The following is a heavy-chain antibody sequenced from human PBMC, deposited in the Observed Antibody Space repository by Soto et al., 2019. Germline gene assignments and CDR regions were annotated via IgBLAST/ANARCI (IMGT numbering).Heavy chain of an antibody. D-gene: IGHD3-22*01. J-gene: IGHJ4*02. CDR2: ISYDGSNK. Sequence: GGSLRLSCAASGFTFSSYAMHWVRQAPGKGLEWVAVISYDGSNKYYADSVKGRFTISRDNSKNTLYLQMNSPRAEDTAVYYCARADERMVITTNSFDYWGQGTLVTVSS. CDR3: ARADERMVITTNSFDY. V-gene: IGHV3-30-3*01. CDR1: GFTFSSYA.